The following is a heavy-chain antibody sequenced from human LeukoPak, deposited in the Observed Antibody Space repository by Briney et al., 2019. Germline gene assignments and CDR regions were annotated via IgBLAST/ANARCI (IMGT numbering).Heavy chain of an antibody. CDR2: IYYSGST. CDR1: GGSISSYY. V-gene: IGHV4-59*08. J-gene: IGHJ5*02. Sequence: SETLSLTCTVSGGSISSYYWSWIRQPPGKGLEWIGYIYYSGSTNYNPSLKSGVTISVDTSKNQFSLKLSSVTAADTAVYYCARLKWLRINWFDPWGQGTLVTVSS. D-gene: IGHD5-12*01. CDR3: ARLKWLRINWFDP.